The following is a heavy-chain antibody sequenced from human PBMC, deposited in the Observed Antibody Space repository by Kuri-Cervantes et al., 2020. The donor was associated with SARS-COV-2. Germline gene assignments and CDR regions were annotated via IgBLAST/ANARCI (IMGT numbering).Heavy chain of an antibody. CDR1: GFTFSSYA. CDR2: ISGSGGST. CDR3: AGVSRSSSYSLAARDY. J-gene: IGHJ4*02. D-gene: IGHD6-6*01. Sequence: GGSLRLSCAASGFTFSSYAMSWVRQAPGKGLEWVSAISGSGGSTYYADSVKGRFTISRDNSKNTLYLQMNSLRAEDTAVYYCAGVSRSSSYSLAARDYWGQGTLVTVSS. V-gene: IGHV3-23*01.